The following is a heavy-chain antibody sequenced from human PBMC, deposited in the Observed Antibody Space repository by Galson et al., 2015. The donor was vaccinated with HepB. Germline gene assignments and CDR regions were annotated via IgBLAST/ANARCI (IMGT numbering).Heavy chain of an antibody. CDR1: GYSFTSYW. CDR2: IDPSDSYT. D-gene: IGHD6-13*01. CDR3: ARFDIAAAGQRIVGYYGMDV. Sequence: QSGAEVKKPGESLRISCKGSGYSFTSYWISWVRQMPGKGLEWMGRIDPSDSYTNYSPSFQGHVTISADKSISTAYLQWSSLKASDTAMYYCARFDIAAAGQRIVGYYGMDVWGQGTTVTVSS. V-gene: IGHV5-10-1*01. J-gene: IGHJ6*02.